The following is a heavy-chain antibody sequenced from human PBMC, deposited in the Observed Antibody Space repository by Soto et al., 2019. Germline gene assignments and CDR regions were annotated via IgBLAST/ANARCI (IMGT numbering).Heavy chain of an antibody. V-gene: IGHV3-53*01. CDR2: IYSGGNT. CDR3: ARGEDAFFYYGLDV. J-gene: IGHJ6*02. Sequence: GGSLRLSCAASGFTVSNNYMSWVRQAPGKGLEWVAVIYSGGNTYNADSVKGRFTISRDNSKNTLYLQMNSLRAEDTAVYYCARGEDAFFYYGLDVWGQGITVTVSS. CDR1: GFTVSNNY.